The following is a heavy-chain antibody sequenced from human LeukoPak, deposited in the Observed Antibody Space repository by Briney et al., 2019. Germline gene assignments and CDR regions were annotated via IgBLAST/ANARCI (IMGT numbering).Heavy chain of an antibody. CDR2: IYTTGTT. J-gene: IGHJ4*02. Sequence: SETLSLTCTVSGGSINSGSYYWNWIRQSAGKGLEWIGHIYTTGTTNCNPSLKSRVTISLDTSKNQFSLNLNSVTAADTAVYYCARDYYDFWSGYRPGDYWGQGTLVTVSS. CDR1: GGSINSGSYY. CDR3: ARDYYDFWSGYRPGDY. V-gene: IGHV4-61*09. D-gene: IGHD3-3*01.